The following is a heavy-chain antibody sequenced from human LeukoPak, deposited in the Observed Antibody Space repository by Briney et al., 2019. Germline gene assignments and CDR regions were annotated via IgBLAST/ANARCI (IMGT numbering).Heavy chain of an antibody. CDR1: GGSVSSNGYF. CDR3: ARDRGDYVRYFDY. V-gene: IGHV4-61*08. J-gene: IGHJ4*02. Sequence: PSETLSLTCTVSGGSVSSNGYFWNWIRQPPGKGLEWIGYIYNRGSTKYSPSLKSRVTISVDKSKNQFSLKLSSVTAADTAVYYCARDRGDYVRYFDYWGQGTLVTVSS. CDR2: IYNRGST. D-gene: IGHD4-17*01.